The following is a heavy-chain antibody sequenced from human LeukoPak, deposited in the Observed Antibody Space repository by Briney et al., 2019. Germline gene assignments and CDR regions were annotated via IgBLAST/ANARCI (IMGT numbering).Heavy chain of an antibody. CDR1: GFTVSSNY. CDR3: ARELERRFDY. J-gene: IGHJ4*02. CDR2: IYSGGST. V-gene: IGHV3-66*01. Sequence: GGSLRLSCAASGFTVSSNYMSWVRQAPGKGLEWVSVIYSGGSTYYADSVKGRFTISRDNSKNTLYVQMNSLRAEDTAVYYCARELERRFDYWGQGTLVTVSS. D-gene: IGHD1-1*01.